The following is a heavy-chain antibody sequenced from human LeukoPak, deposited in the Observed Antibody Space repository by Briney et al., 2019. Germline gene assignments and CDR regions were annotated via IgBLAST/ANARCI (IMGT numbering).Heavy chain of an antibody. CDR2: ISSNGGST. V-gene: IGHV3-64*01. J-gene: IGHJ4*02. Sequence: GGSLRLSCAASGFTFSSYAMPWVRQAPGKGLEYVSAISSNGGSTYYANSVKGRFTISRDNSKNTLYLQMGSLRAEDMAVYYCARGGAYCGGDCLDYWGQGTLVTVSS. CDR3: ARGGAYCGGDCLDY. D-gene: IGHD2-21*02. CDR1: GFTFSSYA.